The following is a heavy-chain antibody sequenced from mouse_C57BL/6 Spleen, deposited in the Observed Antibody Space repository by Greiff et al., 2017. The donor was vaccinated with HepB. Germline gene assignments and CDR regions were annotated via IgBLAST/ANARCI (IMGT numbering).Heavy chain of an antibody. J-gene: IGHJ2*01. CDR3: ARPPYDYDESY. CDR1: GYTFTSYW. V-gene: IGHV1-69*01. Sequence: VKLQQPGAELVMPGASVKLSCKASGYTFTSYWMHWVKQRPGQGLEWIGEIDPSDSYTNYNQKFKGKSTLTVDKSSSTAYMQLSSLTSEDSAVYYCARPPYDYDESYWGQGTTLTVSS. CDR2: IDPSDSYT. D-gene: IGHD2-4*01.